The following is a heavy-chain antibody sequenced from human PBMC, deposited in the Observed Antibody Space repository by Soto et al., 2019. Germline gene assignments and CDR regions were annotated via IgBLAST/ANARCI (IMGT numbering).Heavy chain of an antibody. CDR3: ARDGYCSGGSCYSVPVFDY. D-gene: IGHD2-15*01. CDR2: IWYDGSNK. V-gene: IGHV3-33*01. CDR1: GFTFSSYG. J-gene: IGHJ4*02. Sequence: VGSLRLSCAASGFTFSSYGMHWVRQAPGKGLEWVAVIWYDGSNKYYADSVKGRFTISRDNSKNTLYLQMNSLRAEDTAVYYCARDGYCSGGSCYSVPVFDYWGQGT.